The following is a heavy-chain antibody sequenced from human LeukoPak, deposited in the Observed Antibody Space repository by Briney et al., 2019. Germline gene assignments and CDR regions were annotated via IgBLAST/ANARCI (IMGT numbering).Heavy chain of an antibody. CDR1: GGSISSYY. J-gene: IGHJ1*01. D-gene: IGHD1-26*01. CDR2: IYYSGST. CDR3: ARAPVGATTLGYFQH. Sequence: SETLSLTCTVSGGSISSYYWSWIRRPPGKGLEWIGYIYYSGSTNYNPSLKSRVTISVDTSKNQFSQKLSSVTAADTAVYYCARAPVGATTLGYFQHWGQGTLVTVSS. V-gene: IGHV4-59*01.